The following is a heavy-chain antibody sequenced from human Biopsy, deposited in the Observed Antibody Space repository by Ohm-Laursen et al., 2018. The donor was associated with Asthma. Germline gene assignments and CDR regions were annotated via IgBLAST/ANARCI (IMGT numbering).Heavy chain of an antibody. D-gene: IGHD3-10*01. Sequence: SVKVSCKTSGYTFNSAGTTWVRQAPGQGLEWMGWISVYNGNTKVAQKLQDRVTMITDTSTSTAYMELRGLRSDDTAVYFCARAVDYSHYYGIDVWGQGTTVTVS. J-gene: IGHJ6*02. CDR2: ISVYNGNT. CDR3: ARAVDYSHYYGIDV. V-gene: IGHV1-18*01. CDR1: GYTFNSAG.